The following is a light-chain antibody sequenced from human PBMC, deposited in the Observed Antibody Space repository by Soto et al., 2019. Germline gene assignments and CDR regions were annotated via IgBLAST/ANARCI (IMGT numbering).Light chain of an antibody. Sequence: QSALTQPPSASGTPGQRVTISCSGSSSNIGSNYVYWYQQLPGTAPKLLIYRNNQRPSGVPDRFSGSKSGTSASLAISGLRSEDEADYYCAAWDDSLSGAYVFGTRTKVTVL. V-gene: IGLV1-47*01. CDR1: SSNIGSNY. CDR3: AAWDDSLSGAYV. CDR2: RNN. J-gene: IGLJ1*01.